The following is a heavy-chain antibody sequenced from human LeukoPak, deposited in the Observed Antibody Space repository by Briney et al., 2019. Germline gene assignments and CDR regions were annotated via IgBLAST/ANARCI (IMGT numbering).Heavy chain of an antibody. V-gene: IGHV1-58*01. Sequence: SVKVSCKASGFTFTTSAVQWVRQARGQRLEWTGWIVVGSGNTNYAQKFQERVTVIRDMSTSTAYMELSSLRSEDTAVYYCAAGYCSGGSCYPYYYGMDVWGQGTTVTVSS. D-gene: IGHD2-15*01. J-gene: IGHJ6*02. CDR1: GFTFTTSA. CDR3: AAGYCSGGSCYPYYYGMDV. CDR2: IVVGSGNT.